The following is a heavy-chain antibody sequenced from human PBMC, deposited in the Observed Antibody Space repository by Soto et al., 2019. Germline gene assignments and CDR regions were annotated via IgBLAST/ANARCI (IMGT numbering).Heavy chain of an antibody. CDR1: GGSFSGYY. Sequence: QVQLQQWGAGLLKPSETLSLTCAVYGGSFSGYYWGWIRQPPGKGREWMGEIIHSGSTNYNPSLKSRVTISVDTSKNQFSLKLSSVTAADTAVYYCARGRGSGYHRYYYYYYGMDVWGQGTTVTVSS. CDR3: ARGRGSGYHRYYYYYYGMDV. CDR2: IIHSGST. D-gene: IGHD3-22*01. V-gene: IGHV4-34*01. J-gene: IGHJ6*02.